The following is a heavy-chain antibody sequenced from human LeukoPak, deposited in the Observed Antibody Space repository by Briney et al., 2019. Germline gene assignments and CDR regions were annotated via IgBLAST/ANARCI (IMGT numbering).Heavy chain of an antibody. D-gene: IGHD1-26*01. CDR3: TTAHRWALIPFDY. V-gene: IGHV3-15*01. CDR1: GFSFSNTW. J-gene: IGHJ4*02. CDR2: IQSNTNGGAA. Sequence: PGGSLRLSCAASGFSFSNTWMSWVRQAPGKGPEWVGRIQSNTNGGAAEYGTSVRGRFTISRDDSKNTLYLQMNSLEPDDTAVYFCTTAHRWALIPFDYWGQGTLVTVSS.